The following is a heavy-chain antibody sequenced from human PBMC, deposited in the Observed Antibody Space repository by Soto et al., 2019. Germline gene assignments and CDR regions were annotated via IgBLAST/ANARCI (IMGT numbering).Heavy chain of an antibody. CDR2: INHSGST. CDR3: ARGGDCSSTSCYYYYYMDV. J-gene: IGHJ6*03. V-gene: IGHV4-34*01. CDR1: GGSFSGYY. D-gene: IGHD2-2*01. Sequence: SETLSLTCAVYGGSFSGYYWSWIRQPPGKGLEWIGEINHSGSTNYNPSLKSRVTISVDTSKNQFSLKLSSVTAADTAVYYCARGGDCSSTSCYYYYYMDVWGKGTTVTVSS.